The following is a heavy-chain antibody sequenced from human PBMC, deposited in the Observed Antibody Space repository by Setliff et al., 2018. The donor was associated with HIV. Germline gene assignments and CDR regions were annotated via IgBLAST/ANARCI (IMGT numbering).Heavy chain of an antibody. V-gene: IGHV4-34*01. CDR2: INQSGNT. J-gene: IGHJ2*01. Sequence: ETLSLTCAVYGGSLSGYYWSWIRQSPGRGLEWIGEINQSGNTNFNPSLKSRLIISVDTSKSQFSLKLTSVTAADTALYYCAREGGQGYSGSGSFYHRNFDLWGRGTLVTVSS. CDR3: AREGGQGYSGSGSFYHRNFDL. D-gene: IGHD3-10*01. CDR1: GGSLSGYY.